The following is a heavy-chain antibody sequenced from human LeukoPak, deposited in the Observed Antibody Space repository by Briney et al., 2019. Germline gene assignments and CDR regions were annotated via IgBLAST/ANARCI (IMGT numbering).Heavy chain of an antibody. D-gene: IGHD5-18*01. Sequence: PGRSLRLSCAASGFTFSSYGMHWVRQAPGKGLEWVAVISYDGSNIYYADSVKGRFTISRDNSKNTLYLQMNSLRAEDTAVYYCAKDKIEYRDYYFDYWGQGTLVTVSS. CDR3: AKDKIEYRDYYFDY. CDR2: ISYDGSNI. CDR1: GFTFSSYG. V-gene: IGHV3-30*18. J-gene: IGHJ4*02.